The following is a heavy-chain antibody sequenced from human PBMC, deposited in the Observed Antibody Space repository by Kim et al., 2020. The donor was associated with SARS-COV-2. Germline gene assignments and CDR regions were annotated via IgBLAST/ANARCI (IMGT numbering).Heavy chain of an antibody. D-gene: IGHD1-20*01. CDR3: ARGNGISGSQGLLEY. CDR2: IDHRGTT. CDR1: GGSFSGYH. J-gene: IGHJ4*02. Sequence: SETLSLMCAVYGGSFSGYHWSWIRQPPGQGLEWIGEIDHRGTTNNNPSLHSRVTISVDTSKNQISLKLRSVTAADTAIYYCARGNGISGSQGLLEYWGLGTLVTVSS. V-gene: IGHV4-34*01.